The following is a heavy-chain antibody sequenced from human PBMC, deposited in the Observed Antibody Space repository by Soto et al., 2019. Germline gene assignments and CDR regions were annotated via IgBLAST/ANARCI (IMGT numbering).Heavy chain of an antibody. CDR1: GFTFRNYD. V-gene: IGHV3-13*05. Sequence: EVQLVESGGGLVQPGGSLRLSCAASGFTFRNYDMHWVRQGTGKGLEWVSGISDAGDPDYADSVEGRFTVSRENAQNSFFLQMNSLRVGDTAVYYCARTDRDFYGLDVWGQGTTVIVSS. CDR2: ISDAGDP. J-gene: IGHJ6*02. CDR3: ARTDRDFYGLDV.